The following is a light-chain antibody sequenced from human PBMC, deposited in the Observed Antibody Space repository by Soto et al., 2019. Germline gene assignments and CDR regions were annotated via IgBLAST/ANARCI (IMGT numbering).Light chain of an antibody. CDR3: SLYTSSTVL. V-gene: IGLV2-18*01. CDR2: EVN. CDR1: SSDVGSYNR. J-gene: IGLJ2*01. Sequence: QSALTQPPSVSGSPGQSVTISCTGTSSDVGSYNRVSWYQQPTGTAPKLMIYEVNNRPSGVPDRFSGSKSGNTASLTISGLQAEDEADYYCSLYTSSTVLFGGGTKLTVL.